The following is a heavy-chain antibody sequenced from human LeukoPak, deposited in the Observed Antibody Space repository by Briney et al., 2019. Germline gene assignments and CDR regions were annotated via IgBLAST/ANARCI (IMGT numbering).Heavy chain of an antibody. Sequence: GGSLRLSCAASGFTFSSYSMNWVRQAPGKGLEWVSYISSSSSTIYYADSVKGRFTISRDNSKNTLYLQMNSLRAEDTAVYYCARSGVATIHYWGQGTLVTDSS. V-gene: IGHV3-48*01. D-gene: IGHD5-24*01. CDR2: ISSSSSTI. J-gene: IGHJ4*02. CDR1: GFTFSSYS. CDR3: ARSGVATIHY.